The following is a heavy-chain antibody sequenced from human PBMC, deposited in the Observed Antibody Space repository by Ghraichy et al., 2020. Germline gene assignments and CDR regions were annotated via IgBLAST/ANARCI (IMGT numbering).Heavy chain of an antibody. CDR2: ISSSSRNK. J-gene: IGHJ6*02. V-gene: IGHV3-48*02. D-gene: IGHD4-23*01. CDR1: GFSFSSYS. Sequence: GESLNISCVGSGFSFSSYSMNWVRQSPGKGLEWVSYISSSSRNKGYADSVRGRFTISRDNAQNSLYLEMNSLRDEDTAIYYCARGSTVVRFFYFAGMDVWGQGTTVTVSS. CDR3: ARGSTVVRFFYFAGMDV.